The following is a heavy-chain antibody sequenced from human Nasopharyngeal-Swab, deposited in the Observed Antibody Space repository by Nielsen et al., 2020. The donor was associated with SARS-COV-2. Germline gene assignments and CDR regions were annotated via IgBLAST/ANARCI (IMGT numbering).Heavy chain of an antibody. V-gene: IGHV3-7*01. J-gene: IGHJ4*02. CDR2: IKQDGSEK. Sequence: GESLNLSCASSGFTFSNYWMSWVRQAPGKGLEWVANIKQDGSEKYYVDSVKGRFTISRDNAKNSLYLQMNSLRVKDTAVYYCERSEIWGQGTLVTVSS. CDR3: ERSEI. CDR1: GFTFSNYW. D-gene: IGHD5-24*01.